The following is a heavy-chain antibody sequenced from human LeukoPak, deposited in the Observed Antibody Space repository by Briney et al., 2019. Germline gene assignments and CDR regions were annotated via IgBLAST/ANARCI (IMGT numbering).Heavy chain of an antibody. V-gene: IGHV4-34*01. D-gene: IGHD6-6*01. J-gene: IGHJ4*02. CDR3: ARIAARAAEDY. Sequence: SETLSLTCAVYGGSFSGYYWSWIRQPPGKGLEWIGEINHSGSTNYNPSLKSRVTISVDTSKNQFSLKLSSVTAADTAVYYCARIAARAAEDYWGQGTLVTVSS. CDR2: INHSGST. CDR1: GGSFSGYY.